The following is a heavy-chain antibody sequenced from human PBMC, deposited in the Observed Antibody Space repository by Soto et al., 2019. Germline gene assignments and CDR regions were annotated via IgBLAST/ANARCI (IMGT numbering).Heavy chain of an antibody. CDR3: ARGPTVGDI. D-gene: IGHD2-21*02. Sequence: VQLVQSGGEVKKPGASVQVSCKASGYTFNSYGISWVRQAPGQGLEWMGWIRVKNGNTNYAQNFQGRFTMTTDTSTSTAYMELRSLRSDDTAVYYCARGPTVGDIWGQGTMVTVSS. CDR2: IRVKNGNT. J-gene: IGHJ3*02. CDR1: GYTFNSYG. V-gene: IGHV1-18*01.